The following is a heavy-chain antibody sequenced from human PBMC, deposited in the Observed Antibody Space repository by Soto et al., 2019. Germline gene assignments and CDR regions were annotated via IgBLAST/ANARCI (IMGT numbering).Heavy chain of an antibody. CDR3: ARDPMTGFGELLDYCYYYGMDV. D-gene: IGHD3-10*01. Sequence: PGGSLRLSCAASGFTFSSYWMHWVRQAPGKGLVWVSRINSDGSSTSYADSVKGRFTISRDNAKNTLYLQMNSLRAEDTAVYYCARDPMTGFGELLDYCYYYGMDVWGQGTTVTVSS. CDR1: GFTFSSYW. J-gene: IGHJ6*02. CDR2: INSDGSST. V-gene: IGHV3-74*01.